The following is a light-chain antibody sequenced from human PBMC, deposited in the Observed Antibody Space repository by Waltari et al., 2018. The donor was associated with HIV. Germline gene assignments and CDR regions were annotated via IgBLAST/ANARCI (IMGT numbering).Light chain of an antibody. V-gene: IGKV2-28*01. CDR1: HSLLRANGYNS. CDR3: MQTLQAPWT. J-gene: IGKJ1*01. CDR2: LAS. Sequence: IVMTQSPLSLSVAPGEPATLSCTSNHSLLRANGYNSLDWFLIYLASNRASGVPDRFSGSGSGTDFTLTISKVQAEDVGLYYCMQTLQAPWTFGQGTKMEIK.